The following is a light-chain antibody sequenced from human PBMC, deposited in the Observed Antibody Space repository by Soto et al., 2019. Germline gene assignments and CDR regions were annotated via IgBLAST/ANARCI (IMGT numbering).Light chain of an antibody. CDR2: GAS. V-gene: IGKV3-20*01. CDR3: QQYCISPRT. J-gene: IGKJ2*01. Sequence: SVLTQSPGTLSLSPGERATLSCRASQSVSSSYLVWYQQQPGQAPRLLIYGASTRATGIPDSFSGSGSGTDFTLTISRLEPEDFALYYCQQYCISPRTFGQGTKLEIK. CDR1: QSVSSSY.